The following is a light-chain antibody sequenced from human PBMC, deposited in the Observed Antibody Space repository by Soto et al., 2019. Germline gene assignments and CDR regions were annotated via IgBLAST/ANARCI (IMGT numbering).Light chain of an antibody. J-gene: IGKJ1*01. V-gene: IGKV3-15*01. CDR1: QSVSSN. CDR2: GAS. Sequence: EIGFSQSSGTLSLSTGEAATLSCRASQSVSSNYLAWYHHKPGQAPKRRIYGASTSATGIPARFSGSGSGTEFTLAISCLQSEDFALYCCQQYNSWTQTFGQGTKV. CDR3: QQYNSWTQT.